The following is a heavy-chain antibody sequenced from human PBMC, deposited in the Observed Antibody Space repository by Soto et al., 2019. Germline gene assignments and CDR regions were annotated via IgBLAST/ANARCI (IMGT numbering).Heavy chain of an antibody. V-gene: IGHV4-61*08. CDR3: ARDLWGYCGTDCYPLDV. CDR1: GGSISSAGYN. J-gene: IGHJ6*02. Sequence: SETLSLTCTVSGGSISSAGYNWSWIRQHQGKGMEWIGYMYNSGSTIYNPSLKSRVTISVDTSKNQFSLKLNSVTAADTAVYYCARDLWGYCGTDCYPLDVWGQGTTVTVSS. CDR2: MYNSGST. D-gene: IGHD2-21*02.